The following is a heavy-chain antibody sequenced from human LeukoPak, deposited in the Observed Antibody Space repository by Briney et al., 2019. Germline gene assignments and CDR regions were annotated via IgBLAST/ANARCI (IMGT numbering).Heavy chain of an antibody. Sequence: PSETLSLTCAVYGGSFSGYYWSWIRQPPGKGLEWIGEINHSGSTNYNPSLKSRVTISADTSKNQFSLKLSSVTAADTAVYYCARVDYGDYVKGAFDIWGQGTMVTVSS. CDR1: GGSFSGYY. CDR3: ARVDYGDYVKGAFDI. D-gene: IGHD4-17*01. V-gene: IGHV4-34*01. CDR2: INHSGST. J-gene: IGHJ3*02.